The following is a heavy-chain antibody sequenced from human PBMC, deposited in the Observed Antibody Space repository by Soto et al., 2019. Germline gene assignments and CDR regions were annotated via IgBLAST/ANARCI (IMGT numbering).Heavy chain of an antibody. CDR3: ARDCSGGSCYPGMDV. V-gene: IGHV3-21*01. D-gene: IGHD2-15*01. CDR2: ISSSGYI. J-gene: IGHJ6*02. Sequence: TGGAQRLSSAASGFNCNGYSINWVRQSPGKRLEWLSSISSSGYIFSTDSVRGRFTISRDNAKNSVYLQINSLRAEDTAVYFCARDCSGGSCYPGMDVWGQGTTVTVS. CDR1: GFNCNGYS.